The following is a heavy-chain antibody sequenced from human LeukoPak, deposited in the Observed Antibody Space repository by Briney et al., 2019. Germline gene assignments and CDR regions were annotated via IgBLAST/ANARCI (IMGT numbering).Heavy chain of an antibody. Sequence: ASVKVSCKASGYTFTNYYMHWVRQAPGHGLEWMGIINPSGGSTSYAQKFQGRVTMTRDTSTSTVYMELSSLRSGDTAVYYCARDVEMATITGGPSEYRGQGTLVTVSS. CDR3: ARDVEMATITGGPSEY. J-gene: IGHJ4*02. CDR2: INPSGGST. CDR1: GYTFTNYY. D-gene: IGHD5-24*01. V-gene: IGHV1-46*01.